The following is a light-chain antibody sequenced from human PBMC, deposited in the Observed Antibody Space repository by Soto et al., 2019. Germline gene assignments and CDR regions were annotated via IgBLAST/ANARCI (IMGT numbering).Light chain of an antibody. CDR3: QQYNNWPLT. CDR2: GAS. J-gene: IGKJ4*01. V-gene: IGKV3-15*01. Sequence: EIVMTQSPATLSVSPGERATLSCRASQSVSSNLAWYQQKPGQAPRLLIYGASNRATGISARFSGSGSGTEFTLTISSLQSEDFAVYYCQQYNNWPLTFGGGTKVEIK. CDR1: QSVSSN.